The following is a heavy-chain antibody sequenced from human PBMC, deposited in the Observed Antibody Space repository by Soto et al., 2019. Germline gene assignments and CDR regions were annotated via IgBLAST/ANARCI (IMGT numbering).Heavy chain of an antibody. V-gene: IGHV3-23*01. CDR3: AKKRRSGGDTWYFES. Sequence: EVQLLESGGGLVQPGGSLRLSCAASGFIFSSYSMYWVRQAPGKGPEGVAGISAFSDSILYADSVEGRFTISRDNSKNTHYLQLNSLRADDTAVYFCAKKRRSGGDTWYFESWGQGTLVTVSS. CDR1: GFIFSSYS. J-gene: IGHJ4*02. CDR2: ISAFSDSI. D-gene: IGHD2-21*02.